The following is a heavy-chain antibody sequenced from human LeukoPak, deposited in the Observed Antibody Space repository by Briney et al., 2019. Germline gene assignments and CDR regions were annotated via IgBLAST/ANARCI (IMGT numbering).Heavy chain of an antibody. CDR1: GYSFTSYW. Sequence: GGSLKISCKGSGYSFTSYWIGWVRQMPGKGLEWMGVIYPDDSDTRYSPSFQGQVTISADKSISTAYLQWSSLKASDTAMYYCASRTVAGQGYFQHWGQGTLVTVSS. D-gene: IGHD6-19*01. V-gene: IGHV5-51*01. J-gene: IGHJ1*01. CDR3: ASRTVAGQGYFQH. CDR2: IYPDDSDT.